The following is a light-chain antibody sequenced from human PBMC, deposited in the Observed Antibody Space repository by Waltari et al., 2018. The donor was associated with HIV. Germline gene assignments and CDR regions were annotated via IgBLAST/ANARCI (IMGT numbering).Light chain of an antibody. CDR1: QNVRNH. CDR3: QQRTNWPPT. CDR2: DTS. J-gene: IGKJ1*01. V-gene: IGKV3-11*01. Sequence: ETVLTQSPATLSLSPGERATLSCRASQNVRNHLAWYQQEPGQSHRLLIYDTSNRATGIPARCSGSGSATDFTLTISSLEPEEFAVYYCQQRTNWPPTFGQGTKVEIK.